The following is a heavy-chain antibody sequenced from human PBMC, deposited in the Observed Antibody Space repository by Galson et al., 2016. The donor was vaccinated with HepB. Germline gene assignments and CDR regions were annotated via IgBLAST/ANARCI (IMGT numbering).Heavy chain of an antibody. CDR2: IKPDGREK. V-gene: IGHV3-7*01. J-gene: IGHJ2*01. Sequence: SLRLSCAASGFTFSTSWMSWVRQAPGKGLEWVANIKPDGREKYYVDSVKGRFTIFRDNAKNSLFLQMNSLRAEDTAVYYCAKDSSSALWGRGSLVTVSS. CDR3: AKDSSSAL. D-gene: IGHD6-6*01. CDR1: GFTFSTSW.